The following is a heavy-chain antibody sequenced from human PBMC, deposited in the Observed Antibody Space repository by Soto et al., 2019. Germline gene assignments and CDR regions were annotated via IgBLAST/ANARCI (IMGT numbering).Heavy chain of an antibody. Sequence: GSSVKVSCKASGYTSTSYYMHWVRQAPGQGLEWMGIINPSGGSTSYAQKFQGRVTMTRDTSTSTVYMELSSLRSEDTAVYYCARGRIVVVVAATNAFDIWGQGTMVTVSS. D-gene: IGHD2-15*01. V-gene: IGHV1-46*01. CDR3: ARGRIVVVVAATNAFDI. CDR2: INPSGGST. J-gene: IGHJ3*02. CDR1: GYTSTSYY.